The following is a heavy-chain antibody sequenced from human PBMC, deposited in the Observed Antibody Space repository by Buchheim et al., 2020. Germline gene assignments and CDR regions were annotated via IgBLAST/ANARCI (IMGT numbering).Heavy chain of an antibody. CDR2: INSDGSST. CDR3: ASHMTTVTTGLDGSGY. V-gene: IGHV3-74*01. J-gene: IGHJ4*02. Sequence: EVQLVESGGGLVQPGGSLRRSCAASGFTFSSYWMHWVRKAPGKGLVWVSRINSDGSSTGYAASVKGRFTISRDNAKNTLYLQMNSLRSDDTAVYYCASHMTTVTTGLDGSGYWGQGTL. CDR1: GFTFSSYW. D-gene: IGHD4-17*01.